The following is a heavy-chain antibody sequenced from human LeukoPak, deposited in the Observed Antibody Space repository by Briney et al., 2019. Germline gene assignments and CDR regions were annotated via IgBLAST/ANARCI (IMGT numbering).Heavy chain of an antibody. CDR2: IYYSGST. CDR3: ARGQSELRYFDWLLDLSWFDP. J-gene: IGHJ5*02. Sequence: PSQTLSLTCTVSGGSISSGDYYWSWIRQPPGKGLEWIGYIYYSGSTNYNPSLKSRVTISVDTSKNQFSLKLSSVTAADTAVYYCARGQSELRYFDWLLDLSWFDPWGQGTLVTVSS. V-gene: IGHV4-61*08. D-gene: IGHD3-9*01. CDR1: GGSISSGDYY.